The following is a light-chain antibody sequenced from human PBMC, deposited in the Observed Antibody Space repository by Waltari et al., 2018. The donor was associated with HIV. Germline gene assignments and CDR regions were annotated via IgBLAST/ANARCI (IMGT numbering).Light chain of an antibody. CDR2: DVS. V-gene: IGLV2-23*02. Sequence: QSALTQPASVSGSPGQSITISCTGTSSDVVGYHYVSWYQQHPGKAPKVMIYDVSKRPSGVSNRFSGSKSGNTASLTISGLQAEDEADYYCCSYVGSSTWVFGGGTKLTVL. CDR3: CSYVGSSTWV. J-gene: IGLJ3*02. CDR1: SSDVVGYHY.